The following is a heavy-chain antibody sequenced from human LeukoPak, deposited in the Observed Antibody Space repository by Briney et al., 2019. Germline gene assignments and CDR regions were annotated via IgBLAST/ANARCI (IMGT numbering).Heavy chain of an antibody. V-gene: IGHV3-23*01. D-gene: IGHD3-16*01. J-gene: IGHJ3*01. Sequence: GGSLRLSCTASGNYWSWVRQVPGTGLEWVSFISATGPSTYYADSVKGRFTVSRDNSKNTLYLQMNSLRAADTAVYYCAKLMRHMMEDVLDLWGQGTVVTVSS. CDR3: AKLMRHMMEDVLDL. CDR1: GNYW. CDR2: ISATGPST.